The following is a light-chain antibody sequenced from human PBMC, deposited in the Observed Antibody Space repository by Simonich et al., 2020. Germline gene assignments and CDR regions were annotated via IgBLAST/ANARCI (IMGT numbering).Light chain of an antibody. J-gene: IGKJ1*01. CDR2: WAS. V-gene: IGKV4-1*01. CDR1: QRVLYSSNNTNY. Sequence: DIVMTQSPDSLAVSLGERATINCKSSQRVLYSSNNTNYLAWYQQKPGQPPKLLIYWASTRESGVPDRFSGSGSGTDFTLTISSLQAEDVAVYYCQQYYSTPWTFCQGTKVEIK. CDR3: QQYYSTPWT.